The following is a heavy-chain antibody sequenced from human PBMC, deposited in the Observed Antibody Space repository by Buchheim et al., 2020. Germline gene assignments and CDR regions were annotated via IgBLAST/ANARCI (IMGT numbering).Heavy chain of an antibody. CDR2: IYYSGTT. CDR3: ARHAGSRYYYYGMDV. D-gene: IGHD2-15*01. J-gene: IGHJ6*02. Sequence: QLQLQESGPGLVKPSETLSLTCTASGGSISSSSYYWGWIRQPPGKGLEWIGSIYYSGTTYYNPSLKSRVTISVDTSKNQFSLKLSSVTAADTAVYYCARHAGSRYYYYGMDVWGQGTT. CDR1: GGSISSSSYY. V-gene: IGHV4-39*01.